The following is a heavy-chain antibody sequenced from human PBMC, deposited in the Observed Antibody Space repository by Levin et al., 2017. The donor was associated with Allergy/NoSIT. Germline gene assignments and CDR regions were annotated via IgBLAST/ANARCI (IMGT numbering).Heavy chain of an antibody. D-gene: IGHD7-27*01. CDR2: ISWNSGSI. CDR1: GFTFDDYA. Sequence: GGSPRLSCAASGFTFDDYAMHWVRQAPGKGLEWVSGISWNSGSIGYADSVKGRFTISRDNAKNSLYLQMNSLRAEDTALYYCAKASLGFYYYYGMDVWGQGTTVTVSS. J-gene: IGHJ6*02. V-gene: IGHV3-9*01. CDR3: AKASLGFYYYYGMDV.